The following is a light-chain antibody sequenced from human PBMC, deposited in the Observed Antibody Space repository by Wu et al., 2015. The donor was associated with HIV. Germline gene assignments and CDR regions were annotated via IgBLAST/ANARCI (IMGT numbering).Light chain of an antibody. CDR3: QQYDNSPPWT. CDR2: GAS. V-gene: IGKV3-20*01. J-gene: IGKJ1*01. Sequence: EIVLTQSPGTLSLSPGERATLSCRASQTLNGNYLAWYQQKPGQAPRLLISGASNRASGIPDRFSGGGSGTDFTLTISRLEPEDFAVYFCQQYDNSPPWTFGQGTKVEAK. CDR1: QTLNGNY.